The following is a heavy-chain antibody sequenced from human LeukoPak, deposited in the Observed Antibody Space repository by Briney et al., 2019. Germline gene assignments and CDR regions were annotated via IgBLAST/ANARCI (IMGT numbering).Heavy chain of an antibody. CDR3: ARGAYSSGPQGDY. Sequence: GASVKVSCKASGYTFTGYYLHWVRQAPGQGLEWMGWINPNTGGTNYAQKFQDRVTMTRDTSISTAYMELSRLRSDDTAVYYCARGAYSSGPQGDYWGKGTLVIVSS. J-gene: IGHJ4*02. D-gene: IGHD6-19*01. CDR2: INPNTGGT. V-gene: IGHV1-2*02. CDR1: GYTFTGYY.